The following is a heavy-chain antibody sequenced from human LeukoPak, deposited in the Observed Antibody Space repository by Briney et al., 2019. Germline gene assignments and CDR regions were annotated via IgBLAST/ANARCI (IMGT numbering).Heavy chain of an antibody. Sequence: PGGSLRLSCAASGFTFSSYAMHWVRQAPGKGLEWVAVISYDGSNKYYADSVKGRFTISRGNSKNTLYLQMNSLRAEDTAVYYCAAHPSSAYWGRGTLVTVSS. D-gene: IGHD6-6*01. CDR2: ISYDGSNK. V-gene: IGHV3-30*04. CDR1: GFTFSSYA. CDR3: AAHPSSAY. J-gene: IGHJ4*02.